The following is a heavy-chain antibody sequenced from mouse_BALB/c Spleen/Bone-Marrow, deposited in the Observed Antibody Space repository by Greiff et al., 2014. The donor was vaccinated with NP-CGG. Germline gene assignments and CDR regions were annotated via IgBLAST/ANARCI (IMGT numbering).Heavy chain of an antibody. Sequence: QVQLKESAAELARPGASVKLSCKASGYFFTSYTIQWIKQRPGQGLEWIGYINPSIGYTEYNQKFKDKTTLTADTSSSTTYMQLSSLTSEDSAVYYCAREGTYYAYFDYWGQGTTLTVSS. CDR1: GYFFTSYT. D-gene: IGHD1-1*01. J-gene: IGHJ2*01. CDR2: INPSIGYT. V-gene: IGHV1-4*02. CDR3: AREGTYYAYFDY.